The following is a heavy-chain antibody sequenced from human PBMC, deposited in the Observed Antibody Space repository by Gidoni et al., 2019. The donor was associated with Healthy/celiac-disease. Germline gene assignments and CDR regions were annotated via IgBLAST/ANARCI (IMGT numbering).Heavy chain of an antibody. CDR2: INPSGGST. D-gene: IGHD3-10*01. V-gene: IGHV1-46*01. CDR1: GYTFTSYD. J-gene: IGHJ6*02. CDR3: ARDQKAMTYYGSGSYYNPHYYYYGMDV. Sequence: QVQLVQYGAEVKKPGASVKVSCKASGYTFTSYDMPWVRQAPGQGLEWMGIINPSGGSTSYAQKFQGRVTMTRDTSTSTVYMELSSLRSEDTAVYYCARDQKAMTYYGSGSYYNPHYYYYGMDVWGQGTTVTVSS.